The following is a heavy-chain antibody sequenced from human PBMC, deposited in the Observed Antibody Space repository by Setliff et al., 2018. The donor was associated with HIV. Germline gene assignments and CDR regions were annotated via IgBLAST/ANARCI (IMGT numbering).Heavy chain of an antibody. CDR1: GFTFRSYA. D-gene: IGHD6-19*01. J-gene: IGHJ4*02. V-gene: IGHV3-23*01. Sequence: GGSLRLSCGASGFTFRSYAMNWVRQAPGKGLEWVSTMSGSGGNTHYADSVKGRFTIFRDNSKNTLYLQMNSLRAEDTAVDYCAKQGTNGGWYWDYWGQGTLVTVSS. CDR3: AKQGTNGGWYWDY. CDR2: MSGSGGNT.